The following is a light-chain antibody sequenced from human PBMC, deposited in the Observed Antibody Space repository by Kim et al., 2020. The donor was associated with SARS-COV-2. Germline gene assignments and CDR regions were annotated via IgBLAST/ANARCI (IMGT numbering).Light chain of an antibody. CDR1: SSDVGAYDY. V-gene: IGLV2-11*03. J-gene: IGLJ2*01. CDR3: CAYAGSDTLI. CDR2: EVT. Sequence: GQSVTISCTGTSSDVGAYDYVSWYQQYPGKAPILSIYEVTRRPSGVPDRFSGSKSGNTASLTVSGLRTEDEADYYCCAYAGSDTLIFGGGTQLTVL.